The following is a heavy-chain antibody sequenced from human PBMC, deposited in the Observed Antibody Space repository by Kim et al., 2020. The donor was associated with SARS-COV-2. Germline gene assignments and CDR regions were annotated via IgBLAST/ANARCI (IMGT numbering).Heavy chain of an antibody. CDR1: GFTFSSYA. J-gene: IGHJ2*01. Sequence: GGSLRLSCAASGFTFSSYAMSWVRQAPGKGLEWVSAISGSGGSTYYADSVKGRFTISRDNSKNTLYLQMNSLRAEDTAVYYCAASDQLLDDWYFDLWGRGTLVTVSS. D-gene: IGHD2-2*01. CDR2: ISGSGGST. V-gene: IGHV3-23*01. CDR3: AASDQLLDDWYFDL.